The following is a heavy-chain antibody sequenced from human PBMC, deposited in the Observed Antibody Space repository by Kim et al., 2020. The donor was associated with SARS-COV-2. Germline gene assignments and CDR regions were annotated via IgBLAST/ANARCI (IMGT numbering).Heavy chain of an antibody. V-gene: IGHV3-72*01. CDR3: ARSYSGRYYDFDY. D-gene: IGHD1-26*01. Sequence: YAESVRRRFTISRDGAKNSVYLQMNSLRTEDTAVYYCARSYSGRYYDFDYWGRGTLVTVSS. J-gene: IGHJ4*02.